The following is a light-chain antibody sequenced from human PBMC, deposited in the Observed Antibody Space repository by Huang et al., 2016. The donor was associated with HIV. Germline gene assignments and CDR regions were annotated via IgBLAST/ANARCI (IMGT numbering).Light chain of an antibody. CDR3: QQYHGIPWT. Sequence: DIQMTQSPSSLSASVGDRVTITCRASQGIGNSLAWYQQKPEKAPRLLLYATSRLESGVPSRCSGSGSGTHYTLTINTLQPEDIASYYCQQYHGIPWTFGQGTKVEIK. CDR2: ATS. CDR1: QGIGNS. V-gene: IGKV1-NL1*01. J-gene: IGKJ1*01.